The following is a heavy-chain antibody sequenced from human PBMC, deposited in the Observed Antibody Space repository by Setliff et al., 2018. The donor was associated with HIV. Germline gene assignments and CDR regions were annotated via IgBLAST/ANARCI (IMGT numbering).Heavy chain of an antibody. V-gene: IGHV4-30-4*08. CDR3: VRGPQWLVQKGRVYYFDY. CDR2: IYYSGSA. D-gene: IGHD6-19*01. J-gene: IGHJ4*02. CDR1: GGSISSGDYF. Sequence: LSLTCTVSGGSISSGDYFLSWIRQAPGKGLEWIGYIYYSGSAYYNPSLQSRVTISVDTSKNQVSLKLNSMTAADTAVYFCVRGPQWLVQKGRVYYFDYWGQGALVTVSS.